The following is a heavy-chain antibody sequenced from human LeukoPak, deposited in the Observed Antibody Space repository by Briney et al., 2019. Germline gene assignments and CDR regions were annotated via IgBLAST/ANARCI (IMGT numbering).Heavy chain of an antibody. CDR1: GFTFSSYW. Sequence: GGSLRLSCAASGFTFSSYWMHWVRQAPGKGLMWVSRIKSDGSETSYADSVKGRYTISRDNARNTLYLQMNSLRPEDTAIYYCASDRVFYGLDVWGQGTTVTVSS. CDR3: ASDRVFYGLDV. CDR2: IKSDGSET. J-gene: IGHJ6*02. V-gene: IGHV3-74*01.